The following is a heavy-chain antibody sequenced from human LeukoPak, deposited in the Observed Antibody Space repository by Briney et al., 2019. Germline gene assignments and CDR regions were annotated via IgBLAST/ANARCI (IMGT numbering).Heavy chain of an antibody. CDR1: VYSFISYG. Sequence: ASVKVSCKASVYSFISYGISWVRPAPGQGLEGMGWISGHNGQTSYAQTLKGRVTMTAETSTSTVYMELRSLRSDDTAVYYCARWGPDFWSDYYPFDLWGQGTLVIVSS. J-gene: IGHJ4*02. CDR3: ARWGPDFWSDYYPFDL. D-gene: IGHD3-3*01. V-gene: IGHV1-18*01. CDR2: ISGHNGQT.